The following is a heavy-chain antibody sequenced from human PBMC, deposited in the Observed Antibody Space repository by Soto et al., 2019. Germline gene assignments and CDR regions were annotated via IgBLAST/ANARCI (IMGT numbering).Heavy chain of an antibody. V-gene: IGHV2-70*04. CDR3: AMTITSNGTFEY. Sequence: SGPTLVNPTHTLTLTCTLSGFSLVTGGERVSWIRQPPGQALEWLARIDGNDGKYYTPSLKTRLAISKDNSKNQVVLTMTNMDGLDTATYYCAMTITSNGTFEYWGQGALVTVSS. D-gene: IGHD2-8*01. CDR1: GFSLVTGGER. CDR2: IDGNDGK. J-gene: IGHJ4*02.